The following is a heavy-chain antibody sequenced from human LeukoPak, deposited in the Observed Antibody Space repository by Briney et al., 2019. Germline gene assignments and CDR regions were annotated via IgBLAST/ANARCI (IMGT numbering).Heavy chain of an antibody. Sequence: GGSLRLSCAASGSTFSSYGMHWVRQAPGKGLEWVAFIRYDGSNKYYADSVKGRFTISRDNSKNTLYLQMNNLRAEDTAVYYCAVRDYFDYWGQGTLVTVSS. V-gene: IGHV3-30*02. CDR1: GSTFSSYG. CDR3: AVRDYFDY. CDR2: IRYDGSNK. J-gene: IGHJ4*02.